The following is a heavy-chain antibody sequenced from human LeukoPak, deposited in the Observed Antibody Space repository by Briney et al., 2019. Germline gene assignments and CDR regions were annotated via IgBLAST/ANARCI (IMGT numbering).Heavy chain of an antibody. V-gene: IGHV3-15*01. CDR2: IKSKTDGGTT. CDR3: TGDSSGYYYDAFDI. D-gene: IGHD3-22*01. Sequence: PGGSLRLSCAASGFTFSNAWMSWVRQAPGKGLEWVGRIKSKTDGGTTDYAAPVKGRFTISRDDSKNTLYLQMNSLKTEDTAVYYCTGDSSGYYYDAFDIWGQGTMVTVSS. J-gene: IGHJ3*02. CDR1: GFTFSNAW.